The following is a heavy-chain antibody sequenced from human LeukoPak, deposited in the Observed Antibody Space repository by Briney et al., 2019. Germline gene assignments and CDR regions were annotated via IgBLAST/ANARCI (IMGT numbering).Heavy chain of an antibody. V-gene: IGHV4-39*01. J-gene: IGHJ4*02. D-gene: IGHD1-26*01. CDR1: GGSISSSSYY. CDR3: ARLGIGGSYYFAS. Sequence: SETLSLTCTVSGGSISSSSYYWGWIRQPPGKGLEWIGSIYYSGSTYYNPSLKSRVTISVDTSKNQFSLKLSSVTAADTAVYYCARLGIGGSYYFASWGQGTLVTVSS. CDR2: IYYSGST.